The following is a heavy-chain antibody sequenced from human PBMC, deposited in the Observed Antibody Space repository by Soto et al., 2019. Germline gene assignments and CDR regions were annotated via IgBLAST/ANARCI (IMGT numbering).Heavy chain of an antibody. Sequence: GESLKISCKGSGYSFTSYWIGWVRQMPGKGLEWMGIIYPGDSDTRYSPSFQGQVTISADKSISTAYLQWSSLKASDTAMYYCARQHYSSGSHGDMDVWAQGTTVTVSS. CDR2: IYPGDSDT. J-gene: IGHJ6*02. CDR3: ARQHYSSGSHGDMDV. CDR1: GYSFTSYW. V-gene: IGHV5-51*01. D-gene: IGHD6-19*01.